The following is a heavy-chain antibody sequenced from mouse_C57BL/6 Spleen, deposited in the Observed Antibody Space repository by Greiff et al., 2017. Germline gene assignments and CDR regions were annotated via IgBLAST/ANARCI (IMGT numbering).Heavy chain of an antibody. V-gene: IGHV1-26*01. Sequence: EVQLQQSGPELVKPGASVKISCKASGYTFTDYYMNWVKQSHGKSLEWIGDINPNNGGTSYNQKFKGKATLTVDKSSSTAYMELRSLTSEDSAVYYCGRRGYGKGYFDVWGTGTTVTVSS. D-gene: IGHD2-1*01. CDR1: GYTFTDYY. J-gene: IGHJ1*03. CDR3: GRRGYGKGYFDV. CDR2: INPNNGGT.